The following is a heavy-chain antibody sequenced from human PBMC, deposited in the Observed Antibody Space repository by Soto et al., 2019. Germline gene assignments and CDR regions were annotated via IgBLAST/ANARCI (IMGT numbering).Heavy chain of an antibody. CDR1: GGSVTSGSYY. CDR3: ARDQGIAVAVFDY. Sequence: QVQLQESGPGLVKPSETLSLTCTVSGGSVTSGSYYWSWIRQPPGKGLEWIGYIYYSGSTNYNPSLKSRVTISVDTSKNQTCLKLSSVTAADTAVYYCARDQGIAVAVFDYWGDGTPATVSS. J-gene: IGHJ4*01. CDR2: IYYSGST. D-gene: IGHD6-19*01. V-gene: IGHV4-61*01.